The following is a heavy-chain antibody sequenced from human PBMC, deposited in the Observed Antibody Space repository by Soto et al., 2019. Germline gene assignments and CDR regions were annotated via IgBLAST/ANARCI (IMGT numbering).Heavy chain of an antibody. D-gene: IGHD6-13*01. CDR1: GFDFSRHT. CDR2: ISHSANYM. J-gene: IGHJ6*02. Sequence: VGSLRLSCTASGFDFSRHTMNWVRQAPGKGLEWVSSISHSANYMYYADSVRGRFTISRDNAKNSLYLEMNSLRTEDTAVYYCAKEEEELVIHPSYGMDVWGQGTTVTVSS. V-gene: IGHV3-21*06. CDR3: AKEEEELVIHPSYGMDV.